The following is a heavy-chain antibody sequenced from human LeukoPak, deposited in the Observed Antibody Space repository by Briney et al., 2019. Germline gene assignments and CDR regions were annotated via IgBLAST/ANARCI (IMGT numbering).Heavy chain of an antibody. D-gene: IGHD3-22*01. CDR2: ISGSGGST. CDR1: GFTFSSYA. CDR3: AKSDYYDSSGYYYGSDY. J-gene: IGHJ4*02. Sequence: GGSLRLPCAASGFTFSSYAMTWVRQAPGKGLEWVSGISGSGGSTYYADSVKGRFTISRDKSKNTLYVQMNSLRAEDTAVYYCAKSDYYDSSGYYYGSDYWGQGTLVTVSS. V-gene: IGHV3-23*01.